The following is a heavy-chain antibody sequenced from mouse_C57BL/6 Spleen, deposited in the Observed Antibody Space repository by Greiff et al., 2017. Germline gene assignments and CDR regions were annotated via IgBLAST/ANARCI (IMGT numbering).Heavy chain of an antibody. D-gene: IGHD1-1*01. CDR2: ISDGGSYT. V-gene: IGHV5-4*01. CDR1: GFTFSSYA. J-gene: IGHJ1*03. CDR3: ARGRGEVDGYFEV. Sequence: EVQLVESGGGLVKPGGSLKLSCAASGFTFSSYAMSWVRQTPEKRLEWVATISDGGSYTYYPDNVKGRFTISRDNAKNNLYLQMSHLQSEDTAMYYCARGRGEVDGYFEVWGTGTTVTVAS.